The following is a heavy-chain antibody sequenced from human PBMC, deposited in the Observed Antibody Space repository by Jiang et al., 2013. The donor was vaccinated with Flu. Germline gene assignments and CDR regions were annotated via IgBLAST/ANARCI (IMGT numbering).Heavy chain of an antibody. CDR1: GLTFSNVW. V-gene: IGHV3-15*01. Sequence: VKPGGSLRLSCAASGLTFSNVWMSWVRQAPGKGLEWVGRIKSKSDGETTDYAAPVKGRFTISRDDSKNMVYLQMNSLKTEDTAVYYCLTDYIIMIVVVNQYWGRGTLVTVSS. CDR3: LTDYIIMIVVVNQY. J-gene: IGHJ4*02. D-gene: IGHD3-22*01. CDR2: IKSKSDGETT.